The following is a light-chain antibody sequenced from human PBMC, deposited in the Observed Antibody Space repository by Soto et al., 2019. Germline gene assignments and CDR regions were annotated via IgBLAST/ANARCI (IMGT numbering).Light chain of an antibody. CDR2: RAS. V-gene: IGKV1-5*03. CDR1: QSISVW. Sequence: DIQMTQSPSTLSASVGDRVTITCRASQSISVWLVWYQQKAGKAPNLLIYRASRLESGVPSRFSGSGSETDFPLTISSLQPEDFATYYCQQPKDFPFTFGQGTKVDIK. CDR3: QQPKDFPFT. J-gene: IGKJ2*01.